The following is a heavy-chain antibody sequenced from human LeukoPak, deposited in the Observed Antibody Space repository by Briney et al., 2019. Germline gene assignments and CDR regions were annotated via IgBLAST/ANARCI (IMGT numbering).Heavy chain of an antibody. V-gene: IGHV4-59*01. Sequence: SETLSLTCTVSGGSISSYYWSWIRQPPGKGLEWIGYIYYSGSTNYNPSLKSRVTISVDTSKNQFPLKLSSVTAADTAVYYCARGGGIFGVVTYNFDYWGQGTLVTVSS. CDR1: GGSISSYY. CDR3: ARGGGIFGVVTYNFDY. CDR2: IYYSGST. D-gene: IGHD3-3*01. J-gene: IGHJ4*02.